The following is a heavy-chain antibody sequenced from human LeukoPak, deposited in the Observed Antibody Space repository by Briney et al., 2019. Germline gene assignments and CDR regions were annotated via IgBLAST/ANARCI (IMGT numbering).Heavy chain of an antibody. V-gene: IGHV5-51*01. CDR3: ARAMYVSNIYYVFDF. D-gene: IGHD3-10*02. CDR2: IYPGDSET. CDR1: GYSFTTYR. J-gene: IGHJ4*02. Sequence: PGESLKISCKGSGYSFTTYRIGWVRQMPGKGLEWMGIIYPGDSETTYGPSFQGLVTISADKSINTAYLQWSSLKASDTAIYYCARAMYVSNIYYVFDFWGQGTLVTVSS.